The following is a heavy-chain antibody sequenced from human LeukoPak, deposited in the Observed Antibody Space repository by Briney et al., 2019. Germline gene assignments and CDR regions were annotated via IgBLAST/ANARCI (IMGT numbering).Heavy chain of an antibody. J-gene: IGHJ4*02. CDR1: GYTFTSYY. D-gene: IGHD1-26*01. CDR3: ASSQEPHQVDY. Sequence: ALVKVSCKASGYTFTSYYMHWVRQAPGQGLEWMGIINPSGGSTSYAQKFQGRVTMTRDTSTSTVYMELSGLRSEDTAVYYCASSQEPHQVDYWGQGTLVTVSS. V-gene: IGHV1-46*01. CDR2: INPSGGST.